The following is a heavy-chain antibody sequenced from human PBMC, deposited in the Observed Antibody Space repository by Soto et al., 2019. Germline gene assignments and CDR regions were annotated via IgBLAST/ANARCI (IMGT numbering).Heavy chain of an antibody. CDR1: GYSFTSYW. Sequence: PGESLKISCKGSGYSFTSYWISWVRQMPGKGLEWMGRIDPSDSYTNYSPSFQGHVTISADKSISTAYLQWSSLKASDTAMYYCARHFGTMIEAAAGGHAFDIWGQGTMVTVSS. CDR2: IDPSDSYT. V-gene: IGHV5-10-1*01. CDR3: ARHFGTMIEAAAGGHAFDI. D-gene: IGHD6-13*01. J-gene: IGHJ3*02.